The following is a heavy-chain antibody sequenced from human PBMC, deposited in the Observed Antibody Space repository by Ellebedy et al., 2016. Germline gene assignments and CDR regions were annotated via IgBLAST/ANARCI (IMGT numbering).Heavy chain of an antibody. CDR3: ASDYDSSGYYFEDYFDY. J-gene: IGHJ4*02. V-gene: IGHV3-23*01. Sequence: GGSLRLSXAASGFTFSSYAMSWVRQAPGKGLEWVSAISGSGGSTYYADSVKGRFTISRDNSKNTLYLQMNSLRAEDTAVYYCASDYDSSGYYFEDYFDYWGQGTLVTVSS. D-gene: IGHD3-22*01. CDR1: GFTFSSYA. CDR2: ISGSGGST.